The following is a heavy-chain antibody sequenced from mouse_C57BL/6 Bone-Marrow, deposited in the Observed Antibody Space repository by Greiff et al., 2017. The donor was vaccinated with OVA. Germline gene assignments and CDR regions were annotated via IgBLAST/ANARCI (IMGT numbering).Heavy chain of an antibody. V-gene: IGHV1-77*01. D-gene: IGHD1-1*01. J-gene: IGHJ1*03. Sequence: QVHVKQSGAELVKPGASVKISCKASGYTFTDYYINWVKQRPGQGLEWIGKIGPGSGSTYYNEKFKGKATLTADKSSSTAYMQLSSLTSEDSAVYFCARSWDYYGSSYWYFDVWGTGTTVTVSS. CDR3: ARSWDYYGSSYWYFDV. CDR2: IGPGSGST. CDR1: GYTFTDYY.